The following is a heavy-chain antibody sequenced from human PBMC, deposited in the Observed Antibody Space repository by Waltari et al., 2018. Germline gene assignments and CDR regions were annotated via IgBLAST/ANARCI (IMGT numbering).Heavy chain of an antibody. CDR3: ARAPFDCTNGVCYTAAFDI. V-gene: IGHV3-53*01. J-gene: IGHJ3*02. Sequence: GFTVSSNYMSWVRQAPGKGLEWVSVIYSGGSTYYADSVKGRFTISRDNSKNTLYLQMNSLRAEDTAVYYCARAPFDCTNGVCYTAAFDIWGQGTMVTVSS. CDR2: IYSGGST. D-gene: IGHD2-8*01. CDR1: GFTVSSNY.